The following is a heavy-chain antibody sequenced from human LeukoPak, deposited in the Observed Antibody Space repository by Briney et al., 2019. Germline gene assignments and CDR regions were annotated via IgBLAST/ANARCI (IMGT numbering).Heavy chain of an antibody. CDR3: ARLFDAFDI. CDR2: IYYSGST. V-gene: IGHV4-59*08. Sequence: NPSETLSLTCTVSGGSISSYYRSWIRQPPGKGLEWIGYIYYSGSTNYNPSLKSRVTISVDTSKNQFSLKLSSVTATDTAVYYCARLFDAFDIWGRGTMVTVSS. CDR1: GGSISSYY. J-gene: IGHJ3*02.